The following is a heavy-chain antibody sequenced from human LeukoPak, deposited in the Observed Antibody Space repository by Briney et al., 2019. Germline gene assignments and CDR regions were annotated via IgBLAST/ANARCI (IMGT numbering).Heavy chain of an antibody. CDR2: IYYSGST. CDR3: ARVPRYCSSTSCYLVWFDP. Sequence: SETLSLTCAVSGGSISSYYWSWIRQPPGKGLEWIGFIYYSGSTNYNPSLESRVTISVDTSKKQFSLKLRSVTAADTAVYYCARVPRYCSSTSCYLVWFDPWGQGTLVTVSS. D-gene: IGHD2-2*01. J-gene: IGHJ5*02. V-gene: IGHV4-59*01. CDR1: GGSISSYY.